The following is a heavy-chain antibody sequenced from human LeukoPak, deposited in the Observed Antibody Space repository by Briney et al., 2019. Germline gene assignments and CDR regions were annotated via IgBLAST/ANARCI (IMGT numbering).Heavy chain of an antibody. CDR3: ARDLWFWSGHSQDILVGDGH. J-gene: IGHJ4*02. Sequence: PGGSLRLSCAASGFNFITYSLSWVRQAPGKGLEWVSSISTSSAYISYADSVKGRFTISRDNAKNSLYLQMNSLRAEDTAVYYCARDLWFWSGHSQDILVGDGHWGQGTLVTVSS. CDR2: ISTSSAYI. D-gene: IGHD3-3*01. V-gene: IGHV3-21*01. CDR1: GFNFITYS.